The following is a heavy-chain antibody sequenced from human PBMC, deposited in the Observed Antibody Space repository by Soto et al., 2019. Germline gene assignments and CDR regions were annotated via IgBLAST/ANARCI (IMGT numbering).Heavy chain of an antibody. V-gene: IGHV3-30*04. J-gene: IGHJ4*02. D-gene: IGHD3-22*01. Sequence: GGSLRLSCAASGFTFSSYAMHWVRQAPGKGLEWVAVISYDGSNKYYADSVKGRFTISRDNSKNTLYLQMNSLRAEDTAVYYCARSYYDSSGYYLDYWGQGTLVTVSS. CDR2: ISYDGSNK. CDR1: GFTFSSYA. CDR3: ARSYYDSSGYYLDY.